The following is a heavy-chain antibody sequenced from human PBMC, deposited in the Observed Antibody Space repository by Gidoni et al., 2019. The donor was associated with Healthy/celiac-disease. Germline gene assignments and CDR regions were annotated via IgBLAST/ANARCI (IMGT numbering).Heavy chain of an antibody. CDR2: IIPIFSTA. CDR3: ARAKWVGIAAIVVYYYSGMDV. J-gene: IGHJ6*02. D-gene: IGHD6-13*01. V-gene: IGHV1-69*01. CDR1: GGTFSSYA. Sequence: QVQLLQSGAAGKKPGSSVKVSCKASGGTFSSYAHGWVRQAPGQGLEWMGGIIPIFSTANYAHKFQVRVTITADESTSTAYMELSSLRSEDTAVYYCARAKWVGIAAIVVYYYSGMDVWGQGPTVTVSS.